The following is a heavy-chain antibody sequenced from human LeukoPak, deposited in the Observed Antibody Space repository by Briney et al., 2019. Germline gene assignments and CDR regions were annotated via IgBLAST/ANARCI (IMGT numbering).Heavy chain of an antibody. D-gene: IGHD1-26*01. J-gene: IGHJ3*02. CDR2: ISAYNGNT. Sequence: ASVKVSCKASGGTFSSYAISWVRQAPGQGLEWMGWISAYNGNTNYAQKLQGRVTMTTDTSTSTAYMGLRSLRSDDTAVYYCARGGIVGGAFDIWGQGTMVTVSS. V-gene: IGHV1-18*01. CDR3: ARGGIVGGAFDI. CDR1: GGTFSSYA.